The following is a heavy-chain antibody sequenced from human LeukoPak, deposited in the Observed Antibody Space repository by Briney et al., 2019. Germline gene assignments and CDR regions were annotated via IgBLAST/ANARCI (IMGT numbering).Heavy chain of an antibody. J-gene: IGHJ4*02. CDR2: ISSDGSST. D-gene: IGHD3-22*01. CDR1: GFTFSSYW. V-gene: IGHV3-74*01. CDR3: GSRIPYDSSSY. Sequence: GGSLRLSCAASGFTFSSYWMHWVRQAPGKGLVWVSRISSDGSSTDYADSVKGRFTISRDNAKNTLYLQMNSLRAEDTAVYYCGSRIPYDSSSYWGQGTLVTVSS.